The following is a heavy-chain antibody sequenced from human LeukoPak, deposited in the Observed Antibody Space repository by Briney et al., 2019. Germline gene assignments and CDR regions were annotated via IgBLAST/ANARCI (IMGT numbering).Heavy chain of an antibody. CDR3: ARGVLRDDQGILDC. J-gene: IGHJ4*02. V-gene: IGHV1-8*03. CDR2: MNPNSGNT. D-gene: IGHD6-13*01. Sequence: ASVKVSCKASGYTFTSYDINWVRQATGQGLEWMGWMNPNSGNTGYAQKFQGRVTITRNTSISTAYMELSSLRSEDTAVYYCARGVLRDDQGILDCWGQGTLVTVSS. CDR1: GYTFTSYD.